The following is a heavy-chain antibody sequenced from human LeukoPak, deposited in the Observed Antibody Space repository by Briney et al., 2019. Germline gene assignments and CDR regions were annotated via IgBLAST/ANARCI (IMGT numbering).Heavy chain of an antibody. D-gene: IGHD3-22*01. CDR3: ARVLGGSGYYPLYY. CDR1: GYTFTGYY. Sequence: ASVKVSCKASGYTFTGYYMHWVRQAPGQELEWMGRINPNSGGTNYAQKFQGRVTMTRDTSISTAYMELSRLRSDDTAVYYCARVLGGSGYYPLYYWGQGTLVTVSS. V-gene: IGHV1-2*06. CDR2: INPNSGGT. J-gene: IGHJ4*02.